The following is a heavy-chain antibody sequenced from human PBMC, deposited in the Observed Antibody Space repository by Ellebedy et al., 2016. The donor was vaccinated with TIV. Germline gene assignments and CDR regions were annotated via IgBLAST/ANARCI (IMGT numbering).Heavy chain of an antibody. CDR1: GFTFSSYS. CDR2: ISSSSSTI. V-gene: IGHV3-48*01. J-gene: IGHJ4*02. Sequence: GESLKISCAASGFTFSSYSMNWVRQAPGKGLEWVSYISSSSSTIYYADSVKGRFTISRDKSKNTMYLQMNSLRAEDTAVYYCAGHGDRAMTHWGQGTLVTVSS. CDR3: AGHGDRAMTH. D-gene: IGHD5-18*01.